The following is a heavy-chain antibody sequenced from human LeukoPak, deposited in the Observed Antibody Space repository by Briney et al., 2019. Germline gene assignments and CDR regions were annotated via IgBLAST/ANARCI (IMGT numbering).Heavy chain of an antibody. CDR1: GYTFTGYY. Sequence: ASVRVSCKASGYTFTGYYLHWVRQVLGQGLEWMGWINPNSGVTKYAQMSQGRVTMTRDTSINTAYMELSRLRSDDTAIYYCARDLAADLDYWGQGTLVTVSS. D-gene: IGHD6-13*01. CDR3: ARDLAADLDY. J-gene: IGHJ4*02. CDR2: INPNSGVT. V-gene: IGHV1-2*02.